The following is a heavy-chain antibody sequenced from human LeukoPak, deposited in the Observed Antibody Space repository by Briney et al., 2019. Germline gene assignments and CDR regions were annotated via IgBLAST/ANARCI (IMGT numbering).Heavy chain of an antibody. CDR2: MYYSGST. CDR1: GGSLSSGDYY. J-gene: IGHJ5*02. D-gene: IGHD3-22*01. CDR3: ARPYYYDSRIDP. Sequence: SETLSLTCTVSGGSLSSGDYYWSWIRPPPGKGLEWIAYMYYSGSTYYNPSRKSRVTMSADTSKNQLSLKLSSVTAADTAVYYCARPYYYDSRIDPWGQGILVTVSS. V-gene: IGHV4-30-4*01.